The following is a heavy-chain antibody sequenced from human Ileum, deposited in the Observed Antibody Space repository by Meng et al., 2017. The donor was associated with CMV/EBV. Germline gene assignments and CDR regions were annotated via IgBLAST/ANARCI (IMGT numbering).Heavy chain of an antibody. J-gene: IGHJ5*02. Sequence: GGSLRLSCTASGFTFSTYWMHWVRQAPGKGLVWVSRINTDGTSTTYADSVRGRFTISRDNAKNSLYLQMNSLRADDAAVYYCARRGHDYGDYVGFDPWGQGTLVTVSS. CDR1: GFTFSTYW. CDR3: ARRGHDYGDYVGFDP. CDR2: INTDGTST. V-gene: IGHV3-74*01. D-gene: IGHD4-17*01.